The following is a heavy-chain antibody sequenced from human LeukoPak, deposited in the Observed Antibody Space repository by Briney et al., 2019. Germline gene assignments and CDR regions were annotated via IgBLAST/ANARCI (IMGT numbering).Heavy chain of an antibody. J-gene: IGHJ4*02. D-gene: IGHD4-11*01. CDR3: VRDSTTFRFGF. Sequence: PGGSLRLSCAASGFTVSINYMSWVRQAPGKGLEWVSVIYSGGITYYTDSVKGRFTISRDNSKNTLYLQMNSLRDDDTAVYYCVRDSTTFRFGFWGQGTLVTVSS. CDR2: IYSGGIT. CDR1: GFTVSINY. V-gene: IGHV3-53*01.